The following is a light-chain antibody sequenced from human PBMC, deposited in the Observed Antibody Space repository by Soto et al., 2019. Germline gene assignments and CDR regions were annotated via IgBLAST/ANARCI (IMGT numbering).Light chain of an antibody. J-gene: IGKJ1*01. Sequence: EIVMPQSPATLSVSPGERATLSCRASQSVGSSLAWYQQKPGQAPRLLISGASTWATGIPDRFSGSGSGTDFTLTISRLEPEDFAVYYCQQYNNWPTWTFGQGTKVDI. V-gene: IGKV3D-15*01. CDR2: GAS. CDR1: QSVGSS. CDR3: QQYNNWPTWT.